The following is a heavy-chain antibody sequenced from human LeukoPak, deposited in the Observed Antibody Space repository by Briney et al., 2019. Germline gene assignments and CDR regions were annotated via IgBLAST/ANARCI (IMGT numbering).Heavy chain of an antibody. CDR3: AKDSRAVAVYGMDV. J-gene: IGHJ6*02. V-gene: IGHV3-9*01. CDR2: ISWNSGSI. D-gene: IGHD6-19*01. Sequence: PGRSLRLSCAASGFTFDDYAMHWVRQAPGKGLEWVSGISWNSGSIGYADSVKGRFTISRDNAKNSLYLQMNSLRAEDTALYYCAKDSRAVAVYGMDVWGQGTTVTVSS. CDR1: GFTFDDYA.